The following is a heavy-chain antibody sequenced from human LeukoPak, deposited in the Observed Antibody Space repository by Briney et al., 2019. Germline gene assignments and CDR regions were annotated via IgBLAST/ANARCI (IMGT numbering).Heavy chain of an antibody. V-gene: IGHV3-43*02. J-gene: IGHJ4*02. CDR1: GFTFDDYA. CDR3: ATLVNYWSFDY. D-gene: IGHD1-1*01. CDR2: ISGDGGST. Sequence: PGGSLRLSCAASGFTFDDYAMHWVRQAPGKGLEWVSLISGDGGSTYYADSVKGRFTISRDNAKNSLYMQMNSLRAEDTAVYYCATLVNYWSFDYWGQGTLVTVSS.